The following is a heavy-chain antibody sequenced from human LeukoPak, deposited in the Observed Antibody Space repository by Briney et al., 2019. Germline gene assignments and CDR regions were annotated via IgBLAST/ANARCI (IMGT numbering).Heavy chain of an antibody. V-gene: IGHV1-2*02. D-gene: IGHD1-7*01. CDR2: INPNSGGT. CDR3: ARDHQWRTTLIKYYYYYMDV. J-gene: IGHJ6*03. Sequence: ASVKVSCKASGYTFTGYYMHWVRQAPGQGLEWMGWINPNSGGTNYAQKFQGRVTMTRDTSISTAYMELSRLRSGDTDVYLCARDHQWRTTLIKYYYYYMDVWGKGTTVTVSS. CDR1: GYTFTGYY.